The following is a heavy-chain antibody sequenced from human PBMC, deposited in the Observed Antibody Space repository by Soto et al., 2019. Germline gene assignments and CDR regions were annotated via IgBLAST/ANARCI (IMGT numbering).Heavy chain of an antibody. J-gene: IGHJ4*02. Sequence: EVQLLESGGGLVQPGGSLRLSCVASGFTFSSYAMSWVRQAPGKGLEWVSVISGSGGLTYYAESVKGRFTISRDNSQNTLHLQMKSLRDEDTAVYYCAKDEGDSRSWYNFDYWGQGTLFTVSS. CDR3: AKDEGDSRSWYNFDY. CDR1: GFTFSSYA. D-gene: IGHD6-13*01. V-gene: IGHV3-23*01. CDR2: ISGSGGLT.